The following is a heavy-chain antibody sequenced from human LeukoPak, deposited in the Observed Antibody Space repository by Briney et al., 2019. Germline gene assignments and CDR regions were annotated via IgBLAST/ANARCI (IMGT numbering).Heavy chain of an antibody. CDR1: GGSISSYY. V-gene: IGHV4-4*07. D-gene: IGHD2-8*01. CDR2: IYPSGST. Sequence: SETLSLTCTVSGGSISSYYWSWIRQPAGKGLEWIGRIYPSGSTNYNPSLKSRVTMSVKTSKNQFSLKLSSVTAADTAVYYCARGYCTNAVCSLGPTQAWGQGTLVTVSS. J-gene: IGHJ4*02. CDR3: ARGYCTNAVCSLGPTQA.